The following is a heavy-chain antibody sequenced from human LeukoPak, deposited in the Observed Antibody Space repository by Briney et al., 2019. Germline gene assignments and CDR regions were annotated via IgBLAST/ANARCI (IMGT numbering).Heavy chain of an antibody. V-gene: IGHV3-23*01. CDR1: GFTYSSYA. Sequence: PGGSLRLXCAASGFTYSSYAMSWVRRAPGKGLEWVSAISGSGGSTYYADSVKGRFTISRDNSKNTLYLQMNSLRAEDTAVYYCAKDLRSEDYDFWSGNWFDPWGQGTLVTVSS. D-gene: IGHD3-3*01. J-gene: IGHJ5*02. CDR3: AKDLRSEDYDFWSGNWFDP. CDR2: ISGSGGST.